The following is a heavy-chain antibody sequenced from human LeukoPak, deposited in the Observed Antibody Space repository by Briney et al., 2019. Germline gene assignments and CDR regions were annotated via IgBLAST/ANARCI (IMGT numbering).Heavy chain of an antibody. J-gene: IGHJ3*02. CDR1: GGSIGSGSYY. CDR3: ARFGGPHAFDI. D-gene: IGHD3-3*01. V-gene: IGHV4-61*02. CDR2: IYTSGST. Sequence: SQTLSLTCTVSGGSIGSGSYYWSWIRQPAGKGLEWIGRIYTSGSTNYNPSLKSRVTISVDTSKNHLSLALSSVTAADTAVYYCARFGGPHAFDIWGQGTMVTVSS.